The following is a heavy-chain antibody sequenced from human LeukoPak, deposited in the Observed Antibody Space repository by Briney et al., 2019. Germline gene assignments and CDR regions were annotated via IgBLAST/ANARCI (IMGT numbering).Heavy chain of an antibody. V-gene: IGHV3-33*08. CDR3: ATGSGFYYSH. J-gene: IGHJ4*02. Sequence: PGGSLRLSCAASGFSFSSYAMSWVRQAPGKGLEWVAVAYDDGTNQYYADSVKGRFTISKDNSKNTLYVQMNSLRVEDTAVYYCATGSGFYYSHWGQGTLVTVSS. CDR1: GFSFSSYA. CDR2: AYDDGTNQ. D-gene: IGHD3-22*01.